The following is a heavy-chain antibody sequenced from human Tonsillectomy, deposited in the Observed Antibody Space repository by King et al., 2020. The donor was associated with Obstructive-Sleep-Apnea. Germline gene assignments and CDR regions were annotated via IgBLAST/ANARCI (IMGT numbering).Heavy chain of an antibody. V-gene: IGHV1-69*01. J-gene: IGHJ5*02. CDR1: GGTFSSYA. CDR3: AGVTTTRFGEPGCWFDN. CDR2: IIPIFGTA. Sequence: QLVQSGAEMKKPGSSVKVSCKASGGTFSSYAISWVRQAPGQGLEWMGGIIPIFGTANYAQKFQGRVTITADESTSTAYMELSSSRAEETACYYCAGVTTTRFGEPGCWFDNWGQGTLVTVSS. D-gene: IGHD3-10*01.